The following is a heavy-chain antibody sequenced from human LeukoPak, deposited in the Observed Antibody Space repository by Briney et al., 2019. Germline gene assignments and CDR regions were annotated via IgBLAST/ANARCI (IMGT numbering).Heavy chain of an antibody. CDR3: AKVQLGIGAFDY. CDR2: ISGSGSST. CDR1: GFTFSSYA. J-gene: IGHJ4*02. Sequence: GGSLRLSCAASGFTFSSYAMNWVRQAAGKGLEWVSSISGSGSSTYYADSVKGRFTISRDNAKNTLYLQMNSLRAEDTAVYYCAKVQLGIGAFDYWGQGTLVTVSS. D-gene: IGHD7-27*01. V-gene: IGHV3-23*01.